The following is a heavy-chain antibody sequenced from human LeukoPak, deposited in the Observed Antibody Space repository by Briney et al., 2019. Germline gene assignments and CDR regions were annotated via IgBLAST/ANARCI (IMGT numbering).Heavy chain of an antibody. V-gene: IGHV3-30*04. D-gene: IGHD3-16*01. CDR3: VRDRFTDTYLDSFDV. Sequence: GGSLRLSCGGSGFTFSRYPIHWVRQIPGKGLKWVAVVSYEGIHKFYADSVKGRFTISRDNSKNMVFLQMSSLRVDDSALYYCVRDRFTDTYLDSFDVWGQGVRVIVSS. CDR1: GFTFSRYP. CDR2: VSYEGIHK. J-gene: IGHJ3*01.